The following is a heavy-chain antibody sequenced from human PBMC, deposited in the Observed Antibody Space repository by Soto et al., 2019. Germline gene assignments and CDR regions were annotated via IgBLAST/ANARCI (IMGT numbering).Heavy chain of an antibody. CDR2: IKSKTDGGTT. CDR3: TTDLPFPFGGGIAY. CDR1: GLTFRNAW. D-gene: IGHD3-16*02. J-gene: IGHJ4*02. Sequence: EAQLVESGGGLVKPGESLRLSCAASGLTFRNAWMTWVRQAPGKGLEWVGRIKSKTDGGTTDYAAPVKGRFTISRDDSESTLYLQMNSLKTEDTAVYYCTTDLPFPFGGGIAYWGQGTLVTVSS. V-gene: IGHV3-15*01.